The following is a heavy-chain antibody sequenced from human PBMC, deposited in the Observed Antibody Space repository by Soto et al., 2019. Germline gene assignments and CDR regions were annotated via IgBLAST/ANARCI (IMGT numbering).Heavy chain of an antibody. V-gene: IGHV4-59*01. CDR1: GGSISSYY. Sequence: PSETLSLTCTVSGGSISSYYWSWIRQPPGKGLEWIGYIYYSGSTNYNPSLKSRVTISVDTSKNQFSLKLSSVTAADTAVYYCARDGYTVTPNYYYGMDVWGQGTTVTVS. CDR2: IYYSGST. J-gene: IGHJ6*02. D-gene: IGHD4-4*01. CDR3: ARDGYTVTPNYYYGMDV.